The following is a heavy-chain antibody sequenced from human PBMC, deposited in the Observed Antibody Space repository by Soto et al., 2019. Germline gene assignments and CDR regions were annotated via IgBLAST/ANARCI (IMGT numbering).Heavy chain of an antibody. CDR2: INHSGST. CDR3: ARGGYVDIVATNSFDY. CDR1: GGSFSGYY. Sequence: TLSLTCAVYGGSFSGYYWSWIRQPPGKGLEWIGEINHSGSTNYNPSLKSRVTISVDTSKNQSSLKLSSVTAADTAVYYCARGGYVDIVATNSFDYWGQGTLVTVSS. D-gene: IGHD5-12*01. V-gene: IGHV4-34*01. J-gene: IGHJ4*02.